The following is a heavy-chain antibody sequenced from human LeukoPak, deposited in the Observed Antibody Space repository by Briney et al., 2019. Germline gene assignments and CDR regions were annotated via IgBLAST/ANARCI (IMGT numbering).Heavy chain of an antibody. Sequence: GASVKVSCKASGYMFISYGISWVRQAPGQGLEWMGWVSAYNGDTNFPQKFQGRVTMTTDTSTNTAYMELRSLRSVDTAVYYCTRDPDGDYDFDYWGQGTLVTVSS. D-gene: IGHD4-17*01. V-gene: IGHV1-18*01. CDR2: VSAYNGDT. CDR1: GYMFISYG. J-gene: IGHJ4*02. CDR3: TRDPDGDYDFDY.